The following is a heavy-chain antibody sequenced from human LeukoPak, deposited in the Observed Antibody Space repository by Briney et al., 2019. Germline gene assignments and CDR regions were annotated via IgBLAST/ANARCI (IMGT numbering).Heavy chain of an antibody. CDR1: GGSISSYY. D-gene: IGHD3-22*01. Sequence: SETLSLTCTVSGGSISSYYWSWIRQPPGKGLEWIGYIYYSGSTNYNPSLKSQVTISVDTSKNQFSLKLSSVTAADTAVYYCARQYYYDSPFDYWGQGTLVTVSS. V-gene: IGHV4-59*01. CDR2: IYYSGST. CDR3: ARQYYYDSPFDY. J-gene: IGHJ4*02.